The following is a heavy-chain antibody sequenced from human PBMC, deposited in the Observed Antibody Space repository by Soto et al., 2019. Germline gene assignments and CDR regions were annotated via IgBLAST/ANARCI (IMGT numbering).Heavy chain of an antibody. J-gene: IGHJ6*02. V-gene: IGHV5-51*01. CDR2: IQPDDSDT. CDR1: GYRFTSYW. CDR3: ARLQGESLPGTYYYSGIDV. Sequence: PGESLKISCKGSGYRFTSYWIAWVRQMPGKGLECMGIIQPDDSDTRYSPSFQGRVTISADKSISTAYLQWSGLKASDTAMYYWARLQGESLPGTYYYSGIDVWGQGTTVTVSS. D-gene: IGHD2-21*01.